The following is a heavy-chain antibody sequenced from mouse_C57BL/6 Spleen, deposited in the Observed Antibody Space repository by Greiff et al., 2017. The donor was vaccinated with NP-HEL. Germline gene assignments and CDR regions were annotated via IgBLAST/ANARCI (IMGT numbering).Heavy chain of an antibody. J-gene: IGHJ2*01. D-gene: IGHD1-1*01. V-gene: IGHV1-58*01. CDR1: GYTFPSYG. CDR3: ARSPYGSSPYFDY. Sequence: EVKLVESGAELVRPGSSVKMSCKTSGYTFPSYGINWVKQRPGQGLEWIGYIYIGNGYTEYNEKFKGKATLTSDTSSSTAYMQLSSLTSEDSAIYFCARSPYGSSPYFDYWGKGTTLTVSS. CDR2: IYIGNGYT.